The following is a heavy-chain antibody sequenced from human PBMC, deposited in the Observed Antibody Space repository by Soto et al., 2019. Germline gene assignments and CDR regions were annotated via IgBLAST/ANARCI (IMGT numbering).Heavy chain of an antibody. CDR3: ARGHLYYYDSSGCHFDY. CDR2: IYHSGST. CDR1: GGSISSSNW. J-gene: IGHJ4*02. V-gene: IGHV4-4*02. D-gene: IGHD3-22*01. Sequence: QVQLQESGPGLVKPSGTLSLTCAVSGGSISSSNWWSWVRQPPGKGLEWIGEIYHSGSTNYNPSLKSRVTISVDKSKNQFSLKLSSVTAADTAVYYCARGHLYYYDSSGCHFDYWGQGTLVTVSS.